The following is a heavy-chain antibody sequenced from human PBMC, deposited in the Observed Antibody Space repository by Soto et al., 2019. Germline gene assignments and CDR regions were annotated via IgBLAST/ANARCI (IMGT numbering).Heavy chain of an antibody. Sequence: GGSLRLSCAASGFTFSSYGMHWVRQAPGKGLEWVAVISYDGSNKYYADSVKGRFTISRDNSKNTLYLQMNSLRAEDTAVYYCAKDGVLRYFDWLQESNPPPGWHYYGMDVWGQGTTVTVSS. CDR3: AKDGVLRYFDWLQESNPPPGWHYYGMDV. CDR1: GFTFSSYG. J-gene: IGHJ6*02. V-gene: IGHV3-30*18. D-gene: IGHD3-9*01. CDR2: ISYDGSNK.